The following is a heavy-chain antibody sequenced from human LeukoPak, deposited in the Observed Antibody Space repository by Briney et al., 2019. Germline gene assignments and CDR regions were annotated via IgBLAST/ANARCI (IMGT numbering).Heavy chain of an antibody. CDR1: GFTFSSYS. Sequence: AGGSLRLSCAASGFTFSSYSINWVRQAPGKGLEWVSSIDSTSAYIFYADAVKGRFTISRDNAKDSLDLQMSSLRVEDTAVYYCARLAYCSSASCRNLYYFDSWGQGTLVTVSS. CDR2: IDSTSAYI. CDR3: ARLAYCSSASCRNLYYFDS. V-gene: IGHV3-21*01. D-gene: IGHD2-2*01. J-gene: IGHJ4*02.